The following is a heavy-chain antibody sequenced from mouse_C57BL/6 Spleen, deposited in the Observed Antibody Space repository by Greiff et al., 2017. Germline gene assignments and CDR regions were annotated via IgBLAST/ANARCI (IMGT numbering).Heavy chain of an antibody. Sequence: QVQLQQPGAELVKPGASVKLSCKASGYTFTRYWMHWVKQRPGQGLEWIGMIHPNSGSTNYNEKFKSKATLTVDKSSSTAYMQLSSLTSEDSAVYYCARSSDYAMDYWGQGTSVTVSS. V-gene: IGHV1-64*01. J-gene: IGHJ4*01. CDR2: IHPNSGST. D-gene: IGHD1-3*01. CDR1: GYTFTRYW. CDR3: ARSSDYAMDY.